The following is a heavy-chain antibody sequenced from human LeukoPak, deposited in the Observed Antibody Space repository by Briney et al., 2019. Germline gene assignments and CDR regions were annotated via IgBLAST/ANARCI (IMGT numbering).Heavy chain of an antibody. CDR1: GYTFTGYY. CDR3: ARQQVRGVIITNPENFDY. D-gene: IGHD3-10*01. Sequence: GASVKVSCKASGYTFTGYYMHWVRQAPGQGLEWMGRINPNSGGTNYAQKFQGRVTMTRDTSISTAYIELSRLRSDDTAVYYCARQQVRGVIITNPENFDYWGQGTLVTVSS. V-gene: IGHV1-2*06. J-gene: IGHJ4*02. CDR2: INPNSGGT.